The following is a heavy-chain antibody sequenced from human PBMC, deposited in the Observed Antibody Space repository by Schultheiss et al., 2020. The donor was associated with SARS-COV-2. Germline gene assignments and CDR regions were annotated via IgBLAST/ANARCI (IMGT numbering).Heavy chain of an antibody. CDR2: ISDSGTT. V-gene: IGHV4-39*01. CDR3: ARRYGTGSFYNYNWFDP. Sequence: SETLSLTCTVSGGSMSSSSYWAWIRQPPGKGLEWIGTISDSGTTYYNPSLKSRVTMSVDTSKTQFSLKLNSVTAADTAVYYCARRYGTGSFYNYNWFDPWGQGALVTVSS. CDR1: GGSMSSSSY. J-gene: IGHJ5*02. D-gene: IGHD3-10*01.